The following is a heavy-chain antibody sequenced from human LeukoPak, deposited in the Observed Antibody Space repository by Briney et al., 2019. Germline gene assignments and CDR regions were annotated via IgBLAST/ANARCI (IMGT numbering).Heavy chain of an antibody. J-gene: IGHJ4*02. Sequence: GGSLRLSCAASGFTSSSYDMHWVRQATGKGLEWVSAIGTAGDTYYPGSVKGRFTISRETAKNSLYLQMNSLRAGDTAVYYCARAPGYCSSTSCYSLDYWGQGTLVTVSS. CDR3: ARAPGYCSSTSCYSLDY. CDR2: IGTAGDT. CDR1: GFTSSSYD. D-gene: IGHD2-2*01. V-gene: IGHV3-13*01.